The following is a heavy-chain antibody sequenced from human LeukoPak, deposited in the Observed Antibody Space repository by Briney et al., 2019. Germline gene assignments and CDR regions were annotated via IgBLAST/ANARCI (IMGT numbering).Heavy chain of an antibody. CDR2: INPNNGGT. J-gene: IGHJ4*02. V-gene: IGHV1-2*02. D-gene: IGHD2-15*01. CDR3: ARGPTLGNGY. CDR1: GYTFTAYY. Sequence: ASVKVSCKASGYTFTAYYVHWVRQTPGQGLEWMGWINPNNGGTYYVPKFQDKVTMTRDTSISTAYMELSRLTSDDTAVYYCARGPTLGNGYWGQGTLVTVSS.